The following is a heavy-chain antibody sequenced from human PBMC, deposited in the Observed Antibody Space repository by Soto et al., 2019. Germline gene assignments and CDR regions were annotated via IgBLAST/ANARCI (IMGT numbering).Heavy chain of an antibody. Sequence: GGSLRLSCAASGFTFSSYAMSWVRQAPGKGLEWVSGLSGSGGTTYYADSVKGRFTISRDNSKNTLGLQMNSLRAEDTAVYYCAKGSMTVVVITFDYWGQGTLVTVSS. CDR3: AKGSMTVVVITFDY. D-gene: IGHD3-22*01. CDR1: GFTFSSYA. CDR2: LSGSGGTT. J-gene: IGHJ4*02. V-gene: IGHV3-23*01.